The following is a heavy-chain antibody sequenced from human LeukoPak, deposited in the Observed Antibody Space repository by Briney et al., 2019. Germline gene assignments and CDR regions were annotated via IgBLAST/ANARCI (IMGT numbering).Heavy chain of an antibody. Sequence: PSETLSLTCTVSGVSTSSGYWSWIRQPAGKGLEWMGRISTSLPTYYNPSLKSRVAMSLDTSENHFSLRLNSVTAADTAVYYCARGYGSGSYSTWGQEPWSPSPQ. V-gene: IGHV4-4*07. CDR3: ARGYGSGSYST. CDR1: GVSTSSGY. J-gene: IGHJ5*01. D-gene: IGHD3-10*01. CDR2: ISTSLPT.